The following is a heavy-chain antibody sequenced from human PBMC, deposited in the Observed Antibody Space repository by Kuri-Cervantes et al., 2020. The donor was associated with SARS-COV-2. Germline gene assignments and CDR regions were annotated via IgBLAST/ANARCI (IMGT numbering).Heavy chain of an antibody. Sequence: ASVKVSCKASGYTFTSYGISWVRQAPGQGLEWMGWISAYNGNTNYAQKLQGRVTMTTDTSTSTAYMELSSLRSEDTAVYYRARVHREICSSTSCYQGLWGQGTLVTVSS. CDR1: GYTFTSYG. V-gene: IGHV1-18*04. CDR2: ISAYNGNT. CDR3: ARVHREICSSTSCYQGL. J-gene: IGHJ4*02. D-gene: IGHD2-2*01.